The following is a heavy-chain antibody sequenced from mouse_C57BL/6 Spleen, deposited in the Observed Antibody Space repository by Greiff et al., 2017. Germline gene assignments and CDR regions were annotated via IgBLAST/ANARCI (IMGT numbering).Heavy chain of an antibody. D-gene: IGHD1-1*01. J-gene: IGHJ4*01. V-gene: IGHV1-64*01. CDR2: IHPNSGST. CDR1: GYTFTSYW. Sequence: QVQLQQPGAELVKPGASVKLSCKASGYTFTSYWMHWVKQRPGQGLEWIGMIHPNSGSTNYNEKFKSKATLTVDKSSSTAYMQLSSLTSEDSAVYYCARGDTMVVDYAMDYWGQGTSVTVSS. CDR3: ARGDTMVVDYAMDY.